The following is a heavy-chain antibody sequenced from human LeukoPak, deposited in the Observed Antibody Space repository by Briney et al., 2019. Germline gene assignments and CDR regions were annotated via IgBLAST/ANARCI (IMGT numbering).Heavy chain of an antibody. CDR2: IRSSSSYI. V-gene: IGHV3-21*05. J-gene: IGHJ3*02. CDR3: ARDARRRPHGIRQQGDYAFDI. Sequence: PGGSLRLSCAASGFTFSSYSMNWVRQAPGKGVEWVSYIRSSSSYIYYADSVKGRFTISRDNAKNSLYLQMNSLRAEDTAVYYCARDARRRPHGIRQQGDYAFDIWGQGTMVTVSS. CDR1: GFTFSSYS. D-gene: IGHD1-14*01.